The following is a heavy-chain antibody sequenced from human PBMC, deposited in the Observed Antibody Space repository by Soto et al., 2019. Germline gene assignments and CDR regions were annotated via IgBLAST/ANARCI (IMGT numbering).Heavy chain of an antibody. V-gene: IGHV4-59*08. CDR1: GGSISSYY. J-gene: IGHJ5*02. Sequence: PSETLSLTCTVSGGSISSYYWSWIRQPPGKGLEWIGYIYYSGSTNYNPSLKCRVTISVDTSKNQFSLKLSSVTAADTAVYYCARAMWELFWFDPWGQGTLVTVAS. D-gene: IGHD1-26*01. CDR2: IYYSGST. CDR3: ARAMWELFWFDP.